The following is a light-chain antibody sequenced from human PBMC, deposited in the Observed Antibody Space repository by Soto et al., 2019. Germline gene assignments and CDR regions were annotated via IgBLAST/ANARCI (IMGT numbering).Light chain of an antibody. CDR1: QDVGKW. CDR3: QQANSFPIT. CDR2: GAS. Sequence: DIQMTQSPSSVSASVGDRFSITCRASQDVGKWLAWYQQKPGKAPTLLIHGASSLQSGVPSRYSGSGSGTDFTLTISSLQPEDFATYYCQQANSFPITFGQGTKVDI. J-gene: IGKJ1*01. V-gene: IGKV1-12*01.